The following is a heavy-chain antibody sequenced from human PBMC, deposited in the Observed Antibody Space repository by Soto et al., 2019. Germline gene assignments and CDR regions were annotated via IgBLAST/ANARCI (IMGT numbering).Heavy chain of an antibody. CDR3: THKGYGDYPLDY. V-gene: IGHV2-5*02. J-gene: IGHJ4*02. CDR2: IYCDDSK. Sequence: QITLKESGPTLVKPTQTLTLTCTFSEFSLTTSGVGVGWIRQPPGKALEWLVVIYCDDSKHYSPSLKSRLTITKDTSKNQVVLTMTNMDPVDTATYYCTHKGYGDYPLDYWGQGTLVTVSS. CDR1: EFSLTTSGVG. D-gene: IGHD4-17*01.